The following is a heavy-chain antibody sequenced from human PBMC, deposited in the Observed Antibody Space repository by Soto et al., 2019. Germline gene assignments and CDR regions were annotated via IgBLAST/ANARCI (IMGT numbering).Heavy chain of an antibody. V-gene: IGHV1-18*01. CDR3: ARERCSSTSCYKGPYHYYGMDV. CDR1: GYTFTTYG. D-gene: IGHD2-2*02. CDR2: ISAYNGNT. Sequence: ASVKVSCKASGYTFTTYGISWVRQAPGQGLEWMGWISAYNGNTNYAQKLQGRVTMTTDTSTSTAYMELRSLRSDDTAVYYCARERCSSTSCYKGPYHYYGMDVWGQRTTVTVSS. J-gene: IGHJ6*02.